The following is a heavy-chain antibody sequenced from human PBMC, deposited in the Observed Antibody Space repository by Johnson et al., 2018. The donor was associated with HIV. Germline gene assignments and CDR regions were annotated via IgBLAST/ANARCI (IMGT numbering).Heavy chain of an antibody. D-gene: IGHD3-10*01. V-gene: IGHV3-30*18. Sequence: QVQLVESGGGVVQPGRSLRLSCAASGFTFSSYGMHWVRQAPGKGLEWVAVISYDGSNKYYADSVNGRFTISRDNSKNTLYLQMNSLRAEDTAVYYCAKDDQNYYGSGSYYDAFDIWGQGTMVTVSS. J-gene: IGHJ3*02. CDR2: ISYDGSNK. CDR1: GFTFSSYG. CDR3: AKDDQNYYGSGSYYDAFDI.